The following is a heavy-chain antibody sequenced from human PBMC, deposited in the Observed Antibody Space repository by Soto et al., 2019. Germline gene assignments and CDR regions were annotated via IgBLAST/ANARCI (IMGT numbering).Heavy chain of an antibody. CDR3: ARILYYEFWSGYYPYYFDY. CDR2: IYYSGST. J-gene: IGHJ4*02. D-gene: IGHD3-3*01. Sequence: SETLSLTCTVSGGSISSGGYYWSWIRQHPGKGLEWIGYIYYSGSTYYNPSLKSRVTISVDTSKNQFSLKLSSVTAADTAVYYWARILYYEFWSGYYPYYFDYWGQGTLVTVSS. V-gene: IGHV4-31*03. CDR1: GGSISSGGYY.